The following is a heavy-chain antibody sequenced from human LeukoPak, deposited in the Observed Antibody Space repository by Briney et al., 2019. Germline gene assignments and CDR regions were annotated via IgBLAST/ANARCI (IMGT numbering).Heavy chain of an antibody. CDR2: ISGSGGST. CDR1: GFTFSSYA. CDR3: VMPTMTTVTSPIDY. Sequence: GGSLRLSCAASGFTFSSYAMSWVRPAPGKGLEWVSAISGSGGSTYYADSVKGRFTISRDNSKNTLYLQMNSLSAEDTAVYYCVMPTMTTVTSPIDYWGQGTLVTVSS. D-gene: IGHD4-17*01. J-gene: IGHJ4*02. V-gene: IGHV3-23*01.